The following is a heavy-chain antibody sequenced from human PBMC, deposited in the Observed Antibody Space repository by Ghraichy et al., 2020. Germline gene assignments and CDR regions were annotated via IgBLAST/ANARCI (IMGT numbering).Heavy chain of an antibody. CDR1: GFTFDDYA. Sequence: SLNISCAASGFTFDDYAMHWVRQAPGKGLEWVSGISWNSGSIGYADSVKGRFTISRDNAKNSLYLQMNSLRAEDTALYYCAKDLGSSGYWEYYFDYWGQGTLVTVSS. V-gene: IGHV3-9*01. CDR3: AKDLGSSGYWEYYFDY. CDR2: ISWNSGSI. J-gene: IGHJ4*02. D-gene: IGHD3-22*01.